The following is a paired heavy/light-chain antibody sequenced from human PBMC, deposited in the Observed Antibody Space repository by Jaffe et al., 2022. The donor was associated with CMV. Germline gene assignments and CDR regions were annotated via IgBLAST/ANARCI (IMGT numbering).Light chain of an antibody. CDR1: QSVLHSSTRKNY. CDR2: WAS. CDR3: QQYYGAPIT. J-gene: IGKJ4*01. Sequence: DIVMTQSPDSLAVSLGERATINCKSSQSVLHSSTRKNYLTWYQQKPGQPPKLLIYWASTRESGVPDRFSGSGSGTDFTLTISSLQAEDVAVYYCQQYYGAPITFGGGTKVEIK. V-gene: IGKV4-1*01.
Heavy chain of an antibody. J-gene: IGHJ5*02. Sequence: QVQLQPSGPGLVKPSQTLSLTCAISGDSVSSNSAAWHWIRQSPSRGLEWLGRTYYRSKWYNDYAVSVKSRLTINPDTSKNQFSLHLNSVTPEDTAVYYCARGSYDSDWSWGQGTLVTVSS. CDR3: ARGSYDSDWS. D-gene: IGHD6-19*01. CDR1: GDSVSSNSAA. CDR2: TYYRSKWYN. V-gene: IGHV6-1*01.